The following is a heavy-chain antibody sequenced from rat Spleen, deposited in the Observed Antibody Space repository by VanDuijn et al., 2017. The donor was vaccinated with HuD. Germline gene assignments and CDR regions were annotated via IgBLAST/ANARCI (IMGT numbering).Heavy chain of an antibody. CDR1: GFTFSDYY. Sequence: EVQLVESGGGLVQPGRSVKLSCAASGFTFSDYYMAWVRQAPKKGLEWVASIHYEGSKSYYGDSVKGRFTISRDDAESTLYLQMDSLRSEDTATYYCTTMVGWGQGVMVTISS. V-gene: IGHV5-22*01. D-gene: IGHD1-1*01. CDR2: IHYEGSKS. J-gene: IGHJ2*01. CDR3: TTMVG.